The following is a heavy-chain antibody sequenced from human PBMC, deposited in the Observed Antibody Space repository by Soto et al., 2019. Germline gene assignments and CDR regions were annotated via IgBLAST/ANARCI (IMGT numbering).Heavy chain of an antibody. Sequence: SETLSLTCAVYGGSFSGYYWSWIRQPPGKGLEWIGEINHSGSTNYNPSLKSRVTISVDTSKNQFSLKLSSVTAADTAVYYCARGSAYCGGDCYSRGWFDPWGQGTLVTVSS. CDR3: ARGSAYCGGDCYSRGWFDP. D-gene: IGHD2-21*02. CDR1: GGSFSGYY. J-gene: IGHJ5*02. V-gene: IGHV4-34*01. CDR2: INHSGST.